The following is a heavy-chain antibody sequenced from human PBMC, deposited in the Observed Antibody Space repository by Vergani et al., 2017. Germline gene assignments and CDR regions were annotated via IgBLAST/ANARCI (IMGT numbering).Heavy chain of an antibody. J-gene: IGHJ6*04. CDR1: GFTFGDYA. V-gene: IGHV3-49*04. Sequence: EVQLVESGGGLVQPGRSLRLSCTASGFTFGDYAMSWVRQAPGKGLEWVGFIRSKAYGGTTEYAASVKGRFTISRDDSKSIAYLQMNSLKTEDTAVYYCTTDYGGYYYGMDVWGKGTTVTVSS. CDR2: IRSKAYGGTT. CDR3: TTDYGGYYYGMDV. D-gene: IGHD4/OR15-4a*01.